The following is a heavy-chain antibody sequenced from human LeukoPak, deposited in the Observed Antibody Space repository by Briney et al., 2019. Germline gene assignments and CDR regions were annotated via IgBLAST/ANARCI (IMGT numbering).Heavy chain of an antibody. CDR3: ATYRQVLLPFES. CDR1: GFTFSTFA. J-gene: IGHJ4*02. V-gene: IGHV3-23*01. Sequence: GGSLRLSCAASGFTFSTFAMIWVRQPPGQGLEWVSSIFPSGGEIHYADSVRGRFTISRDISTSTLSLQINSLRVADTAIYYCATYRQVLLPFESWGQGTLVTVSS. D-gene: IGHD2-8*02. CDR2: IFPSGGEI.